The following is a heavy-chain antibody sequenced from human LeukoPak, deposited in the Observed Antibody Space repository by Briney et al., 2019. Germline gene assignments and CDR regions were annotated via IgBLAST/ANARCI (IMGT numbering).Heavy chain of an antibody. J-gene: IGHJ4*02. CDR1: GFTFSDYY. Sequence: GGSLRLSCAASGFTFSDYYMTWIRQAPGKGLEWVSYISGTDNTTYYADSAKGRFTISRDNAKNSLFLQMNSLRAEDTAVYYCARDGLRLGELSFDYWGQGTLVTVSS. CDR2: ISGTDNTT. D-gene: IGHD3-16*02. CDR3: ARDGLRLGELSFDY. V-gene: IGHV3-11*01.